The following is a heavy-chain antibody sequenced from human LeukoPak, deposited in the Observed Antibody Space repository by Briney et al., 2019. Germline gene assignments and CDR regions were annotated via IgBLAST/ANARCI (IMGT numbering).Heavy chain of an antibody. D-gene: IGHD2-15*01. CDR2: ISYDGSNK. V-gene: IGHV3-30*04. Sequence: GGSLRLSCAASGFTFISYAMHWVRQAPGKGLEWVAVISYDGSNKYYADSVKGRFTISRDNSKNTLYLQMNSLRAEDTAVYYCARDGVVVAATPDYYYYGMDVWGKGTTVTVSS. J-gene: IGHJ6*04. CDR3: ARDGVVVAATPDYYYYGMDV. CDR1: GFTFISYA.